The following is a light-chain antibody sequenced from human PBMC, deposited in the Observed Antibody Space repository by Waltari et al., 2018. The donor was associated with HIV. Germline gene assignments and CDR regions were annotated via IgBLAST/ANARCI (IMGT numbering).Light chain of an antibody. CDR2: GAS. J-gene: IGKJ1*01. Sequence: IVMTQSPATLSVSPGERATLSCRASHGVSSSLAWYQQRPGQAPRRLISGASTRAAGIPARFSGSGSGTEFTLTISSLQSEDFALYYCQQYYNWPPWTFGQGTKVEIK. V-gene: IGKV3-15*01. CDR1: HGVSSS. CDR3: QQYYNWPPWT.